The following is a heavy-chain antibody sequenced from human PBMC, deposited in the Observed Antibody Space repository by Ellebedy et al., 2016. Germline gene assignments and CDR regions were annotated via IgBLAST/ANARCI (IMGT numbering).Heavy chain of an antibody. CDR2: INTKNGGT. CDR1: RYTFSDYF. J-gene: IGHJ4*02. V-gene: IGHV1-2*02. Sequence: ASVKVSXKASRYTFSDYFIHWVRQAPGEGLEWMGWINTKNGGTNYAQTFKGRVTLTRDTSINTAYMELNGLRYDDTALYYCATDPLDYWGQGTLVTVFS. CDR3: ATDPLDY.